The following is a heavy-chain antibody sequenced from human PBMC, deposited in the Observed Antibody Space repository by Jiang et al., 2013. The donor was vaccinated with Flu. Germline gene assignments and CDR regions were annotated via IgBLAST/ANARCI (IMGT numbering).Heavy chain of an antibody. D-gene: IGHD3-9*01. Sequence: EVKKPGSSVKVSCKASGGTFSSYAISWVRQAPGQGLEWMGGIIPILGIANYAQKFQGRVTITADKSTSTAYMEPSSLRSEDTAVYYCARNIGDDILTRAAFDIWGQGTMVTVSS. J-gene: IGHJ3*02. CDR3: ARNIGDDILTRAAFDI. CDR2: IIPILGIA. V-gene: IGHV1-69*04. CDR1: GGTFSSYA.